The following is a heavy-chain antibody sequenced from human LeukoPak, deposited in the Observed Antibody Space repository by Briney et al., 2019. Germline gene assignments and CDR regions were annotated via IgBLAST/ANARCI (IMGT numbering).Heavy chain of an antibody. CDR1: GYPFDNFG. D-gene: IGHD1-26*01. V-gene: IGHV1-2*02. Sequence: GAAVKVSCKASGYPFDNFGLTWVRQAPGQGLEWMGWINPNSGVTNYAQKFQGRVTMTRDTSISTAYMELSRLRSDDTAVYYCAVAESGTYAVFDYWGQGTLVTVSS. J-gene: IGHJ4*02. CDR2: INPNSGVT. CDR3: AVAESGTYAVFDY.